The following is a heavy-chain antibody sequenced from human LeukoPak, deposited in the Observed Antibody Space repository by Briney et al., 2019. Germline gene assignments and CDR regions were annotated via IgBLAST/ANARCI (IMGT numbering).Heavy chain of an antibody. CDR3: ARGNLLRFLDPFDY. D-gene: IGHD3-3*01. V-gene: IGHV6-1*01. CDR2: TYYRSKWYD. J-gene: IGHJ4*02. CDR1: GDSVSSSSAT. Sequence: SQTLSLTCAISGDSVSSSSATWNWIRQSPSRGLEWLGRTYYRSKWYDEYAVSVRSRITISPDTSKNQFSLQLNSVTPDDTAVYYCARGNLLRFLDPFDYWGQGTLVTVSS.